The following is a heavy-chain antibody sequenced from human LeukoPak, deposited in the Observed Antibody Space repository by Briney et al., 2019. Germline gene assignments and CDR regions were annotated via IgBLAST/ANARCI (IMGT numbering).Heavy chain of an antibody. CDR1: GFTFSSYW. J-gene: IGHJ6*03. CDR3: ASSGYDYYYYYYMDV. Sequence: GGSLRLSCAASGFTFSSYWMSWVRQAPGKGLEWVANIKQDGSEKYYVDSVKGRFTISRDNAKNSLYLQMNSLRAEDTAVYYCASSGYDYYYYYYMDVWGKGTTVTVSS. CDR2: IKQDGSEK. V-gene: IGHV3-7*01. D-gene: IGHD5-12*01.